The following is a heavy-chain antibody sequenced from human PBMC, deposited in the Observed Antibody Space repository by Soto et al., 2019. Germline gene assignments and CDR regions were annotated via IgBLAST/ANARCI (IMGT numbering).Heavy chain of an antibody. CDR2: ISASGATI. CDR1: SFALSTYS. Sequence: GGSLRLSCAVSSFALSTYSITWVRQAPGKGLEWISYISASGATIYYADSVTGRFTISRDIANNSVYLQMSSLRDEDTDVYYCARDLTDYAGYYFDYWGQGTLVTVSS. CDR3: ARDLTDYAGYYFDY. V-gene: IGHV3-48*02. D-gene: IGHD3-9*01. J-gene: IGHJ4*02.